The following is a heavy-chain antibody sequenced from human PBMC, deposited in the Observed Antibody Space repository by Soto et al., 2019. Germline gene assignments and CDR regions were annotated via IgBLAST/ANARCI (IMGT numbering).Heavy chain of an antibody. D-gene: IGHD2-2*01. J-gene: IGHJ4*02. CDR3: AKDRHCSSTSCPFDY. CDR2: ISGSGGSA. CDR1: GFTFSSYA. V-gene: IGHV3-23*01. Sequence: GGSLRLSCAASGFTFSSYAMSWVRQAPGKGLEWVSAISGSGGSAYYADSVKGRFTISRDNSKNTLYLQMNSLRAEDTAVYYCAKDRHCSSTSCPFDYWGQGTLVTVSS.